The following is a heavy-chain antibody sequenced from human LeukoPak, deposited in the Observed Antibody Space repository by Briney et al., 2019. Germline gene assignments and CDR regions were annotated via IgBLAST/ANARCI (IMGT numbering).Heavy chain of an antibody. CDR1: GGSISSSSYY. CDR2: IYYSGST. D-gene: IGHD5-18*01. J-gene: IGHJ4*02. Sequence: KPSETLSLPCTVPGGSISSSSYYWGWIRQPPGKGVEWVGRIYYSGSTYYNPSLKSRVTISVDTSKNQFSLKLSSVTAADTAVYYCARTHVDTAMVTLQLYNFDYWGQGTLVTVSS. V-gene: IGHV4-39*01. CDR3: ARTHVDTAMVTLQLYNFDY.